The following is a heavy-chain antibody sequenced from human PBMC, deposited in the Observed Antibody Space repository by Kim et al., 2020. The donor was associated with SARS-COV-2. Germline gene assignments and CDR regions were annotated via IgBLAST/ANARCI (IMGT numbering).Heavy chain of an antibody. J-gene: IGHJ5*02. Sequence: SGPTLVKPTQTLTLTCAFSGFSLTTGGVGVAWLRQPPGKALEWLALIYWDDDQRYSPSLNSRLTITKDTSKNQVVLTMTDMDPVDTGTYYCALCEYSASTGVRWFDPWGQGTRVTVSS. CDR3: ALCEYSASTGVRWFDP. D-gene: IGHD1-1*01. CDR2: IYWDDDQ. CDR1: GFSLTTGGVG. V-gene: IGHV2-5*02.